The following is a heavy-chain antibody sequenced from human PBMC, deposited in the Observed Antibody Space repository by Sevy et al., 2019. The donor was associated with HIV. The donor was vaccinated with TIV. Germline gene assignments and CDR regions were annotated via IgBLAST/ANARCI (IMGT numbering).Heavy chain of an antibody. CDR3: ARERWSDSSGRRSFDI. CDR1: GYTLTAYY. J-gene: IGHJ3*02. D-gene: IGHD3-22*01. V-gene: IGHV1-2*02. CDR2: INGNSGGA. Sequence: ASVKVSCKASGYTLTAYYLHWVRQAPGEGPEWMGGINGNSGGAHYAQKFQGRVTMTRDTSSSTGSMELNRLTSDDTAVYYCARERWSDSSGRRSFDIWGQGTMVTVSS.